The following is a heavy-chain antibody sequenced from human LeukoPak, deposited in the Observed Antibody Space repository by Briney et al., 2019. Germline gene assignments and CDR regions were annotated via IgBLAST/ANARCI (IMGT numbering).Heavy chain of an antibody. J-gene: IGHJ1*01. CDR2: IYDSGST. Sequence: SETLSLTCAVSGGSISSGGYSWSWIRQPPGKGLERIGYIYDSGSTYYNPTFKSRVTISIDTSKNQFSLKMISVTAADTAVYYCARAGYALVISHWGQGTLVTVSS. CDR3: ARAGYALVISH. CDR1: GGSISSGGYS. V-gene: IGHV4-30-4*07. D-gene: IGHD3-9*01.